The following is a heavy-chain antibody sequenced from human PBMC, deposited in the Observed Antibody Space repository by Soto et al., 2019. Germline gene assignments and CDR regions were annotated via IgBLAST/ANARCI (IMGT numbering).Heavy chain of an antibody. Sequence: ASVKVSCKASGYTFISYAIHWVRQAPGQRLEWMGWINAGNGNTKYSQKFQGRVTITRDTSASTAYMELTSLRSEDTAVYYCARELQGLYYFDYWGQGTLVTISS. D-gene: IGHD2-15*01. J-gene: IGHJ4*02. CDR2: INAGNGNT. V-gene: IGHV1-3*01. CDR3: ARELQGLYYFDY. CDR1: GYTFISYA.